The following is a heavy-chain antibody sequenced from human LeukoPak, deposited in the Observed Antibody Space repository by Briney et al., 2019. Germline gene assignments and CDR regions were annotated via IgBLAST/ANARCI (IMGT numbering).Heavy chain of an antibody. J-gene: IGHJ4*02. CDR3: AKDLDTLVRGVIPW. CDR1: GGSISSGGYY. V-gene: IGHV4-30-2*01. CDR2: IYHSGST. Sequence: SETLSLTCTVSGGSISSGGYYWSWIRQPPGKGLEWIGYIYHSGSTYYNPSLKSRVTISVDRSKNQFSLKLSSVTAADTAVYYCAKDLDTLVRGVIPWWGQGTLVTVSS. D-gene: IGHD3-10*01.